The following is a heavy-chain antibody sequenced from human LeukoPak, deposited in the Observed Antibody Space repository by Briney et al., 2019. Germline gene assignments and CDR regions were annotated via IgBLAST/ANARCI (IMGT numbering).Heavy chain of an antibody. J-gene: IGHJ2*01. D-gene: IGHD5-18*01. CDR2: INSDGINT. CDR1: GFTFSNYW. Sequence: AGGSLRLSCAASGFTFSNYWMHWVRQAPGKGLVWVSRINSDGINTSYADSVKGRFTISRDNAKNTLNLQMNSLRAEGTAVYYCARAHVDTAMVTDSLWYFDLWGRGTLVTVSS. CDR3: ARAHVDTAMVTDSLWYFDL. V-gene: IGHV3-74*01.